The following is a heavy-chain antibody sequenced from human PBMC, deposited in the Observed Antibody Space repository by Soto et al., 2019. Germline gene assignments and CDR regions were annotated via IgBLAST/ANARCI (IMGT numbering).Heavy chain of an antibody. CDR2: ISGSGGST. CDR3: AKDFMGCYWDALDI. CDR1: EFTFSSYA. V-gene: IGHV3-23*01. J-gene: IGHJ3*02. D-gene: IGHD2-8*02. Sequence: EVQLLESGGGLVQPGGSLRLSCVASEFTFSSYALSWVRQAPGKGLEWVSSISGSGGSTYYAGSVEGRFTISRDNSKNTLYLQMNSLRAEDTAIYYCAKDFMGCYWDALDIWGQGTMVTVSS.